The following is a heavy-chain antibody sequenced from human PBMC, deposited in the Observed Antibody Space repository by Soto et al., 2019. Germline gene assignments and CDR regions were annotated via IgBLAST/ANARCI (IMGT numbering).Heavy chain of an antibody. CDR3: ARVMVGVFQPIAAAGSWYYYGMDV. CDR2: IIPIFGTA. D-gene: IGHD6-13*01. CDR1: GGTFSSYA. J-gene: IGHJ6*02. Sequence: VASVKVSFKASGGTFSSYAISWLRQAPGQGLEWMGGIIPIFGTANYAQKFQGRVTITADESTSTAYMELSSLRSEDTAVYYCARVMVGVFQPIAAAGSWYYYGMDVWGQGTTVTVSS. V-gene: IGHV1-69*13.